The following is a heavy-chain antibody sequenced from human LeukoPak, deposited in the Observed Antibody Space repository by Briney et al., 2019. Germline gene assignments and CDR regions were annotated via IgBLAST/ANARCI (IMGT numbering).Heavy chain of an antibody. Sequence: SETLSLTCAVYGGSFSGYYWSWIRQPPGKGLEWIGEINHSGYTNYNPSLKSRVTISVDTSKNQFSLKLSSVTAADTAVYYCASNNASGTYYWFDPWGQGILVTVSS. D-gene: IGHD3-10*01. CDR2: INHSGYT. V-gene: IGHV4-34*01. CDR3: ASNNASGTYYWFDP. CDR1: GGSFSGYY. J-gene: IGHJ5*02.